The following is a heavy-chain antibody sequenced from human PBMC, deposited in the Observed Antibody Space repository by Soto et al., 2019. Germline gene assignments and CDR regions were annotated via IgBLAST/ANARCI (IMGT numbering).Heavy chain of an antibody. Sequence: QVQLVQSGAEVKQPGASVKVSCKASDYTFTNYGFTWVRQAPGQGLEWLGWISTYNGNTKYAQKVQGRLTMTTDTSTSTANMELTSLRSDDTALYYCARTTVTASYYYMDVWGKGSTVTVSS. CDR2: ISTYNGNT. D-gene: IGHD4-17*01. CDR3: ARTTVTASYYYMDV. V-gene: IGHV1-18*01. J-gene: IGHJ6*03. CDR1: DYTFTNYG.